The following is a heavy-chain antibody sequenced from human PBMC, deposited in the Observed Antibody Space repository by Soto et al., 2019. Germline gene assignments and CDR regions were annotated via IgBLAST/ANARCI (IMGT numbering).Heavy chain of an antibody. CDR2: INPNTGNP. V-gene: IGHV7-4-1*01. CDR1: GYNFNSHS. Sequence: QVQLVQSGSGSMQPGASVKVSCKGSGYNFNSHSINWLRQAPGQGLEWMGWINPNTGNPTYAQGFTGRFVFSVDTAVSTVYLQIFSLKAGDSAVDYCARVRESGSFDYWGQGTLGSVSS. D-gene: IGHD1-26*01. J-gene: IGHJ4*02. CDR3: ARVRESGSFDY.